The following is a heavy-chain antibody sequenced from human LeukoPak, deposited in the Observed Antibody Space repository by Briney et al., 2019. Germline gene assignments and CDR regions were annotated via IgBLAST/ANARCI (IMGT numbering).Heavy chain of an antibody. CDR3: ATMQWLEGVDWFDP. D-gene: IGHD6-19*01. J-gene: IGHJ5*02. CDR2: IRYDESNK. Sequence: GGSLRLSCAASGFTFSSYGMHWVRQAPGKGLEWVAFIRYDESNKFYGYSVKGRFTISRDNSKNILFLQMNSLRAEDTAVYYCATMQWLEGVDWFDPWGQGTLVTVSS. V-gene: IGHV3-30*02. CDR1: GFTFSSYG.